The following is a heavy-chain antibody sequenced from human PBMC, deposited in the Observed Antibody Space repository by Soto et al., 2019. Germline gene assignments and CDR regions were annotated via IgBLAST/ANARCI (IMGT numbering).Heavy chain of an antibody. CDR2: INHSGST. CDR1: GGSFSGYY. J-gene: IGHJ4*02. V-gene: IGHV4-34*01. Sequence: SETLSLTCAVYGGSFSGYYWSWIRQPPGKGLEWIGEINHSGSTNYNPSLKSRVTISVDTSKNQFSLKLSSVTAADTAVYYCARGRVGRITMVRGVQPYYFDYWGQGTLVTAPQ. CDR3: ARGRVGRITMVRGVQPYYFDY. D-gene: IGHD3-10*01.